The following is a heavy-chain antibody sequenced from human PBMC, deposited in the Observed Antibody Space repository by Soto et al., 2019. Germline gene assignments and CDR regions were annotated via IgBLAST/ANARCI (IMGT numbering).Heavy chain of an antibody. CDR1: NGSVSSGTYS. CDR3: ARGHYYYGMDV. V-gene: IGHV4-30-2*01. CDR2: IYYSGTT. J-gene: IGHJ6*02. Sequence: TLSLTCTVSNGSVSSGTYSWSWVRQPPGKGLEWIGYIYYSGTTYYTPSLKSRLTMSMDRANDHFSLNLTSVTAADAAVYFCARGHYYYGMDVWGQGITVTVSS.